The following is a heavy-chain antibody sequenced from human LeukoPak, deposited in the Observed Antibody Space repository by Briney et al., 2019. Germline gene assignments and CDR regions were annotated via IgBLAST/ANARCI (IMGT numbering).Heavy chain of an antibody. V-gene: IGHV3-30-3*01. CDR3: ARDLMDV. J-gene: IGHJ6*02. CDR1: GFTFSSYA. Sequence: GGSLRLSCAASGFTFSSYAMLWVRQAPGKGLEWVAVIPYDGSNKYYADSVKGRFTISRDNSKNTLYLQMNSLRAEDTAVYYCARDLMDVWGQGTTVTVSS. CDR2: IPYDGSNK.